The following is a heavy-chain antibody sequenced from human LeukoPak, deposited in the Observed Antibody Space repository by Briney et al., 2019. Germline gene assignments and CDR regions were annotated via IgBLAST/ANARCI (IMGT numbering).Heavy chain of an antibody. J-gene: IGHJ5*02. V-gene: IGHV3-23*01. CDR3: TRDRFYVWFDP. Sequence: GGSLRLSCAASGFTFSTFAMIWVRQPPGKGLEWVSSIFPSGGEIHYADSVRGRFTISRDNSKSTLSLQMNSLKTEDTAVYYCTRDRFYVWFDPWGQGTLVTVSS. CDR2: IFPSGGEI. D-gene: IGHD3-16*01. CDR1: GFTFSTFA.